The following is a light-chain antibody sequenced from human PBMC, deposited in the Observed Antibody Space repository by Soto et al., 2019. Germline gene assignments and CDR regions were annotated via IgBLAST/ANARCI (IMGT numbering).Light chain of an antibody. J-gene: IGKJ4*01. CDR3: QHRSDWPLT. CDR2: DAS. V-gene: IGKV3-11*01. Sequence: EIVLTQSPGTLSLSPGERATLSCRASQSVSSFLAWYQQKPGQAPRLLIYDASNRATDIPARFSGSGSGTDFTLTISSLEPEDFAVYYCQHRSDWPLTFGGGTKVEIK. CDR1: QSVSSF.